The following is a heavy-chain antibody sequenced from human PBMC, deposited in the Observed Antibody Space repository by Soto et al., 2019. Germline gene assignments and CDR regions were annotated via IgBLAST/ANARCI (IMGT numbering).Heavy chain of an antibody. D-gene: IGHD2-21*01. J-gene: IGHJ4*02. CDR3: VREAGGEFDY. CDR1: GYIFTSYV. Sequence: QVQLVQSGAEVKKPGASVRLSCKASGYIFTSYVIQWVRQAPGQTLEWMGWITGANGDTKYSQRFQGRVTISRDTSARTAYMDLSSLRSDDTAIYYCVREAGGEFDYWGQGTLVTVSS. V-gene: IGHV1-3*01. CDR2: ITGANGDT.